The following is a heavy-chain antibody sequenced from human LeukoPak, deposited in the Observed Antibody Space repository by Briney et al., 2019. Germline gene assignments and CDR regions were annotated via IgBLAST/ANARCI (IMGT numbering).Heavy chain of an antibody. J-gene: IGHJ3*02. D-gene: IGHD3-16*01. CDR3: AILGLYDLGAFDI. CDR1: GGTFSSYA. CDR2: IIPVFGTA. Sequence: SVKVSCKASGGTFSSYAISWVRQAPGQGLEWMGRIIPVFGTANYAQKFQGRVTITTDESTSTAYMELSSLRSEDTAVYYCAILGLYDLGAFDIWGQGTMVTVSS. V-gene: IGHV1-69*05.